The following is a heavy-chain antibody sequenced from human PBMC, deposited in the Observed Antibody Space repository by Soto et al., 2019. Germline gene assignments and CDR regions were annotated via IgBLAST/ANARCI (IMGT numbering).Heavy chain of an antibody. J-gene: IGHJ5*02. CDR3: ARATDYDFWSGTTARFDP. Sequence: QVQLVQSGAEVKKPGSSVKVSCKASGGTFSSYAISWVRQAPGQGLEWMGGIIPIFGTANYAQKFQGRVTSTADESTSTAYRGLSSLRSEDTAVSYCARATDYDFWSGTTARFDPWGQGALVTVSS. CDR1: GGTFSSYA. CDR2: IIPIFGTA. V-gene: IGHV1-69*12. D-gene: IGHD3-3*01.